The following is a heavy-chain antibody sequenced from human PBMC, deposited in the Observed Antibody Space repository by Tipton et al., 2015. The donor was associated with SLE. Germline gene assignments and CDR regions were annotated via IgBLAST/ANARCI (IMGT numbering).Heavy chain of an antibody. CDR2: IYISGRT. CDR3: VRDQVQASGDYHARAFDI. V-gene: IGHV4-61*09. J-gene: IGHJ3*02. Sequence: TLSLTCTVSGGSVSSGSYYWSWIRQPAGKGLEWIGYIYISGRTNYNPSLNSRVTISVDTSKNQFSLKLSSVTAADTAIYYCVRDQVQASGDYHARAFDIWGQGTMVTVSS. CDR1: GGSVSSGSYY. D-gene: IGHD4-17*01.